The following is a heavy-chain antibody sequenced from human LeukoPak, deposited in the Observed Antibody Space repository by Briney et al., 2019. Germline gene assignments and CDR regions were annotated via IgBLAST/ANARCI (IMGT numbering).Heavy chain of an antibody. CDR1: GFTFSSYA. CDR3: AKDAIVTTPGEAFDI. V-gene: IGHV3-23*01. CDR2: VSSSGDRT. J-gene: IGHJ3*02. Sequence: PVGSLRLSCAASGFTFSSYAMSWVRQAPGKGLEWVSGVSSSGDRTYYADSVKGRFTISRDNSKNTLYLQMNSLRAEDTAVYYCAKDAIVTTPGEAFDIWGQGTMVTVSS. D-gene: IGHD4-11*01.